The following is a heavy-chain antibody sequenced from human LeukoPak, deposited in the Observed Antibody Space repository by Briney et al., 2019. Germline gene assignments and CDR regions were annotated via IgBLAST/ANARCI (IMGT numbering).Heavy chain of an antibody. J-gene: IGHJ4*02. V-gene: IGHV3-21*01. CDR2: ISSSSSYI. Sequence: PGGSLRLSCAASGFTFSSYSMNWVRQAPGKGLEWVSSISSSSSYIYYADSVKGRFTISRDNAKNSLYLQMNSLRAEDTAVYYCARGRGAMNLYYYDSSGSINWGQGTLVTVSS. CDR1: GFTFSSYS. CDR3: ARGRGAMNLYYYDSSGSIN. D-gene: IGHD3-22*01.